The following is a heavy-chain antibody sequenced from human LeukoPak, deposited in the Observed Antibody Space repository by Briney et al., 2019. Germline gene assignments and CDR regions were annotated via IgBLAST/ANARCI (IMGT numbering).Heavy chain of an antibody. CDR1: GFTFSDYY. J-gene: IGHJ6*03. D-gene: IGHD2-2*01. CDR3: ARVREYQLLSPVETYYYYYMDV. CDR2: ISSSGSTI. V-gene: IGHV3-11*01. Sequence: GGSLRLSCAASGFTFSDYYMSWIRQAPGKGLEWVSYISSSGSTIYYADSVKGRFTISRDNAKNSLYLQMNSLRAEDTAVYYCARVREYQLLSPVETYYYYYMDVWGKGTTVTISS.